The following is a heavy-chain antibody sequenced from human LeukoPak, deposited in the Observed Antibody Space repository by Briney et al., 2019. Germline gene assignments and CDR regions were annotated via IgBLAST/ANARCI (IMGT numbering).Heavy chain of an antibody. D-gene: IGHD1-7*01. CDR2: INPNSGGT. V-gene: IGHV1-2*02. J-gene: IGHJ4*02. CDR3: ARDKVIRNYAAFDY. Sequence: ASVKVSCKASGYTFTGYYVHWVRQAPGQGLEWMGWINPNSGGTNYAQKFQGRVTMTRDTSISTAYMELSRLRSDDTAVYYCARDKVIRNYAAFDYWGQGTLVTVSS. CDR1: GYTFTGYY.